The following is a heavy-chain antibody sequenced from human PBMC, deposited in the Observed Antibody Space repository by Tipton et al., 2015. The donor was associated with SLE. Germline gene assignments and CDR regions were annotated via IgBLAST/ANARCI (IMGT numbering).Heavy chain of an antibody. CDR2: ISGSGGST. V-gene: IGHV3-23*01. D-gene: IGHD6-13*01. CDR1: GFTFSSYA. J-gene: IGHJ4*02. CDR3: ASSRYSSSWLYY. Sequence: SLRLSCAASGFTFSSYAMSWVRQAPGKGLEWVSAISGSGGSTYYADSVKGRFTISRDNSKNTLYLQMNSPRAEDTAVYYCASSRYSSSWLYYWGQGTLVTVSS.